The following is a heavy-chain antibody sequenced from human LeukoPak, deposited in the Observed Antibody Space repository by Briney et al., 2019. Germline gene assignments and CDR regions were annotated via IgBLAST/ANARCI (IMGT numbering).Heavy chain of an antibody. J-gene: IGHJ6*03. Sequence: SETLSLTCAVYGGSFSGYYWSWIRQPPGKGLEWIGEINHSGSTNYNPSLKSRVTISVDTSKNQFSLKLSSVTAADTAVYYCARLVSVAAHDNYKVHYYYYMDVWGKGTTVTVSS. CDR3: ARLVSVAAHDNYKVHYYYYMDV. CDR1: GGSFSGYY. D-gene: IGHD6-6*01. CDR2: INHSGST. V-gene: IGHV4-34*01.